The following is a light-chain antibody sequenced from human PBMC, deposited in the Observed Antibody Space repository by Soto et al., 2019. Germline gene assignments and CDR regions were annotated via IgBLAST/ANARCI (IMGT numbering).Light chain of an antibody. CDR3: QQYDASPLT. V-gene: IGKV3-20*01. CDR2: AAS. CDR1: QSLSTNS. Sequence: EIVLTQSPGTLSLSPGERATLSCRASQSLSTNSLAWYQQKPGQTPRLLIYAASTRDTDIPDRFNDSGSGTDFALTISRLEPEDFALYYCQQYDASPLTFGPGTKVDIK. J-gene: IGKJ3*01.